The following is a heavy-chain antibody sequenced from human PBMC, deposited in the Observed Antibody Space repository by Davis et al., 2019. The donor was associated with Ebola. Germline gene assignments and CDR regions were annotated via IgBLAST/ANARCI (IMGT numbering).Heavy chain of an antibody. CDR3: ARKPGGVVITTTPAFDY. V-gene: IGHV1-2*06. Sequence: ASSVPVSRQASVYTFTGYYMHWVRQAPGQGLEWMGRINPNSGGTNYAQKFQGRVTMTRDTSISTAYMELSRLRSDDTAVYYCARKPGGVVITTTPAFDYWGQGTLVTVSS. D-gene: IGHD2-15*01. CDR2: INPNSGGT. CDR1: VYTFTGYY. J-gene: IGHJ4*02.